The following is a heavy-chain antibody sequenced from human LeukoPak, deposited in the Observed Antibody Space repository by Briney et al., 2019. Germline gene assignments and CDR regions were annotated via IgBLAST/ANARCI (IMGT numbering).Heavy chain of an antibody. CDR1: GGSISSGGYY. D-gene: IGHD3-10*01. V-gene: IGHV4-31*03. CDR3: ARVSGTMVPKADY. Sequence: PSETLSLTCTVSGGSISSGGYYWSWIRQHPGKGLEWIGYIYYSGSTHYNPSLKSRVTISVDTSKNQFSLKLSSVTAADTAVYYCARVSGTMVPKADYWGQGTLVTVSS. CDR2: IYYSGST. J-gene: IGHJ4*02.